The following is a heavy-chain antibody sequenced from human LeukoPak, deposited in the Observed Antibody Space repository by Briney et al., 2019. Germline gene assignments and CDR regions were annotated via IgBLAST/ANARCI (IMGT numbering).Heavy chain of an antibody. D-gene: IGHD3-22*01. CDR2: INPNSGGT. J-gene: IGHJ1*01. V-gene: IGHV1-2*02. Sequence: GASVKVSCKASGYTFTNYYMHWVRQAPGQGLEWMGWINPNSGGTNYVQKFQGRVTMTRDTSISTAYMELSRLRSDDTAVYYCAAYYYDSRGYYPKGYWGQGTLVTVSS. CDR3: AAYYYDSRGYYPKGY. CDR1: GYTFTNYY.